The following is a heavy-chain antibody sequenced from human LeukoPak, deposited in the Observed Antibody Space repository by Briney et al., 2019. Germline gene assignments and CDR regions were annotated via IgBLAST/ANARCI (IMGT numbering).Heavy chain of an antibody. V-gene: IGHV1-2*02. Sequence: ASVKVSCKASGYTFTGYYMHWVRQAPGQGLEWMGWINPNSGGTNYAQKFQGRVTMTRDTSISTAYMELSRLRSDDTAVYYCARVFHSYYYGSGSFDYWGQGTLVTVSS. CDR1: GYTFTGYY. CDR2: INPNSGGT. J-gene: IGHJ4*02. CDR3: ARVFHSYYYGSGSFDY. D-gene: IGHD3-10*01.